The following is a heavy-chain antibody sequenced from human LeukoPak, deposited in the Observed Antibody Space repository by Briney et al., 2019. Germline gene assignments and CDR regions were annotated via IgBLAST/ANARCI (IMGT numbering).Heavy chain of an antibody. CDR2: INHSGST. V-gene: IGHV4-34*01. D-gene: IGHD6-13*01. CDR3: ARMMALSSSFFYYYYMDV. Sequence: SETLSLTCAVYGGSFSGYDWSWIRQAPGKGPEWIGEINHSGSTNYNPSLKSRVTISVDTSKNQFSLKLSSVTAADTAVYYCARMMALSSSFFYYYYMDVWGKGTTVTVSS. J-gene: IGHJ6*03. CDR1: GGSFSGYD.